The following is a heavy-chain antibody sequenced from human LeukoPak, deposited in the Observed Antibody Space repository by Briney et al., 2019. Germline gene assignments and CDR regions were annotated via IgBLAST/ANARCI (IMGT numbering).Heavy chain of an antibody. V-gene: IGHV3-30*18. Sequence: GRSLRLSCAASGFTFSSYGMHWVRQAPGKGLEWVAVISYDGSNKYYADSVKGRFTISRDNSKNTLYLQMNSLRAEDTAVYYCAKDSFRWLPKAHFDYWGQGTLVTVSS. CDR3: AKDSFRWLPKAHFDY. CDR2: ISYDGSNK. D-gene: IGHD5-24*01. CDR1: GFTFSSYG. J-gene: IGHJ4*02.